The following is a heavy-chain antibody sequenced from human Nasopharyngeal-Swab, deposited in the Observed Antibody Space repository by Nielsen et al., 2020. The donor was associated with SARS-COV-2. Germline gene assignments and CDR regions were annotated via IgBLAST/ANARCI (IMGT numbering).Heavy chain of an antibody. CDR3: AAAPSGDYGGY. D-gene: IGHD4-23*01. Sequence: GESLKISCEASGFTFNSYWMSWVRQAPGKGLEWVSYISSSGSTRYYADSVKGRFTISRDNSKNTVYLQMNSLRAEDTAVYYCAAAPSGDYGGYWGQGTLVTVSS. V-gene: IGHV3-48*01. CDR1: GFTFNSYW. J-gene: IGHJ4*02. CDR2: ISSSGSTR.